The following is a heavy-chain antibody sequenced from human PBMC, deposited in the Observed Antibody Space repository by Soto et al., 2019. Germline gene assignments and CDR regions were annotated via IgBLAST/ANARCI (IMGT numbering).Heavy chain of an antibody. CDR2: IYPGDSDT. CDR3: ARGSTYDFWTVYYTRHFDY. V-gene: IGHV5-51*01. CDR1: GYSFASYW. J-gene: IGHJ4*02. Sequence: GESLKISCKGSGYSFASYWVGWVRQMPGKGLECMGIIYPGDSDTRYTPSFQGQVTISADKAITTVYLQWSSLEASDTAMYYCARGSTYDFWTVYYTRHFDYWGQGTLVTVSS. D-gene: IGHD3-3*01.